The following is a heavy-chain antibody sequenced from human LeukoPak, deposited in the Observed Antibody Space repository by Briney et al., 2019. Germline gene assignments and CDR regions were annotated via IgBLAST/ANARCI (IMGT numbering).Heavy chain of an antibody. CDR3: AKGSAAAGRGNWFDP. V-gene: IGHV3-23*01. D-gene: IGHD6-13*01. J-gene: IGHJ5*02. CDR1: GFTFSSYS. Sequence: GGSLRLSCAASGFTFSSYSMNWVRQAPGKGLEWVSAISGSGGSTYYADSVKGRFTISRDNSKNTLYLQMYSLRAEDTAVYYCAKGSAAAGRGNWFDPWGQGTLVTVSS. CDR2: ISGSGGST.